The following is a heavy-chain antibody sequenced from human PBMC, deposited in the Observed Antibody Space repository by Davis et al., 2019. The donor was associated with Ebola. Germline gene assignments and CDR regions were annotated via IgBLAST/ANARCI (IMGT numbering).Heavy chain of an antibody. CDR1: GGTFSSYA. V-gene: IGHV1-69*13. Sequence: SVKVSCKASGGTFSSYAISWVRQAPGQGLEWMGGIIPIFGTANYAQKFQGRVTITADESTSTAYMELSSLRSEDTAVDYCARDGELERRKNWFDPWGQGTLVTVSS. D-gene: IGHD1-1*01. CDR2: IIPIFGTA. J-gene: IGHJ5*02. CDR3: ARDGELERRKNWFDP.